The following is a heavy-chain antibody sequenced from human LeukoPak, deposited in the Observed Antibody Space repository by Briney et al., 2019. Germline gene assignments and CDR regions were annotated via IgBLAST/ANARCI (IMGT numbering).Heavy chain of an antibody. J-gene: IGHJ3*02. CDR1: GYTFTGYY. CDR2: INPNSGDT. V-gene: IGHV1-2*02. CDR3: ARLGGYDNS. Sequence: ASVKVSCKASGYTFTGYYLHWVRQAPGQGLEWLGWINPNSGDTSSAQKFPGRVTMTRDTSISTAYMELIRLRPDDTAVYYCARLGGYDNSWGQGTMVTVPS. D-gene: IGHD5-12*01.